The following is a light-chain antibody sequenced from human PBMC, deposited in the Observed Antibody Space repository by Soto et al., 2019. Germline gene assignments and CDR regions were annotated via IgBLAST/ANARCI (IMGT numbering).Light chain of an antibody. CDR3: QQYGSSPS. Sequence: DIQMTQSPSTLSASIGDRVTITCRASQTISSWLAWYQQKPGKAPKLLIYKASTLKSGVPSRFSGSGSGTEFTLTISSLQPDDFAVYYCQQYGSSPSFGQGTKVDIK. CDR2: KAS. J-gene: IGKJ1*01. V-gene: IGKV1-5*03. CDR1: QTISSW.